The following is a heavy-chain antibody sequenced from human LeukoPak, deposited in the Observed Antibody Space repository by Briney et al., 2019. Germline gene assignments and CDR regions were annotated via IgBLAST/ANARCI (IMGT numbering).Heavy chain of an antibody. CDR1: GYTFTSYG. CDR2: ISAYNGNT. Sequence: ASVKVSCKASGYTFTSYGISWVRQAPGQGLEWMGWISAYNGNTNYAQKLQGRVTMTTDTSTSTAYMELRSLRSDDTAVYYCARSYLRRWYEYYYYYYMDVWGKGTTVTISS. V-gene: IGHV1-18*01. J-gene: IGHJ6*03. CDR3: ARSYLRRWYEYYYYYYMDV. D-gene: IGHD2-15*01.